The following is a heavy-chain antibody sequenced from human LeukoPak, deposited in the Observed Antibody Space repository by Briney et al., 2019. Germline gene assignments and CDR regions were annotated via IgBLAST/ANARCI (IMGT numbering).Heavy chain of an antibody. D-gene: IGHD1-26*01. CDR1: GFTFDDYA. J-gene: IGHJ4*02. Sequence: GGSLRLSCAASGFTFDDYAMHWVRQAPGKGLEWVSGISWNSGSIGYADSVKGRFTISRDNAKNSLYLQMNSLRAEDMALYYCAKGGVGAFFDYWGQGTLVTVSS. CDR3: AKGGVGAFFDY. V-gene: IGHV3-9*03. CDR2: ISWNSGSI.